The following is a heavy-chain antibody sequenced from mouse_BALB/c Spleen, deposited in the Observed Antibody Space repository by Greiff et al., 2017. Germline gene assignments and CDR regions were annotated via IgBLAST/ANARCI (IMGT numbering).Heavy chain of an antibody. Sequence: VQLQQSGPELVKPGASVKIPCKASGYTFTDYNMDWVKQSHGKSLEWIGDINPNNGGTIYNQKFKGKATLTVDKSSSTAYMELRSLTSEDTAVYYCARFLRLRQYYFDYWGQGTTLTVSS. CDR2: INPNNGGT. D-gene: IGHD1-2*01. V-gene: IGHV1-18*01. CDR1: GYTFTDYN. J-gene: IGHJ2*01. CDR3: ARFLRLRQYYFDY.